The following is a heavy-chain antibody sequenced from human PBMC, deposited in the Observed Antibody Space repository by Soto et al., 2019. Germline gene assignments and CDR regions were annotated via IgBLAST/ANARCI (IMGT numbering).Heavy chain of an antibody. Sequence: EVQVVESGGGLVKPGGSLRLSCAASGFIFSGYTMTWVRQAPGKGLEWVSSISSSSANIYYADSMKGRFTISRDNAENSLYLQMNSLRAEDTAVYYCAREVAGGLDYWGQGTLVTVSS. V-gene: IGHV3-21*01. D-gene: IGHD2-15*01. CDR2: ISSSSANI. CDR1: GFIFSGYT. J-gene: IGHJ4*02. CDR3: AREVAGGLDY.